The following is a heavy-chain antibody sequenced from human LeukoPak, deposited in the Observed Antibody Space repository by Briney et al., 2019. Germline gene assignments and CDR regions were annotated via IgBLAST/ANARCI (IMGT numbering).Heavy chain of an antibody. CDR1: GGSINNYY. CDR2: IYSSGST. D-gene: IGHD3-16*01. V-gene: IGHV4-59*08. J-gene: IGHJ5*02. Sequence: SETLSLTCTVSGGSINNYYWSWIRQPPGKGLEWIGYIYSSGSTNYNPSLKSRVIISVDTSKNQFSLELSSVTAADTAVYYCARRTLCCGERFDPWGQGTLVTVSS. CDR3: ARRTLCCGERFDP.